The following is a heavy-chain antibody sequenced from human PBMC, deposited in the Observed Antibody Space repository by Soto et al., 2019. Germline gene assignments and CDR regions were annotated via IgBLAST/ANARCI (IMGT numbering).Heavy chain of an antibody. Sequence: GGSLRLSCAASGFTFSSYAMHWVRQAPGKGLEWVAVISYDGSNKYYADSVKGRFTISRDNSKNTLYLQMNSLRAEDTAVYYCARSAGEYYDFWSGYRGALDYWGQGTLVTVS. V-gene: IGHV3-30-3*01. J-gene: IGHJ4*02. CDR1: GFTFSSYA. CDR2: ISYDGSNK. CDR3: ARSAGEYYDFWSGYRGALDY. D-gene: IGHD3-3*01.